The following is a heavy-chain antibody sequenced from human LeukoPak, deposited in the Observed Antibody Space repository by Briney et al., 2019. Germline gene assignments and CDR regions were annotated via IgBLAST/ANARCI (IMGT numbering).Heavy chain of an antibody. D-gene: IGHD1-26*01. CDR1: GFTFSSYS. CDR2: IKQDGSAK. J-gene: IGHJ4*02. Sequence: PGGSLRLSCAASGFTFSSYSMSWVRQAPGKGLEWVANIKQDGSAKNYVDSVKGRFTISRDNAKNLLYLQMNSLRAEDTAVYYCARDKVVGATHFDYWGQGTLVTVSS. CDR3: ARDKVVGATHFDY. V-gene: IGHV3-7*01.